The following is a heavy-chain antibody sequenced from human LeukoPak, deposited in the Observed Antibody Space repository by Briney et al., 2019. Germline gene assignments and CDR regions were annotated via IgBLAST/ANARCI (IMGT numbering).Heavy chain of an antibody. J-gene: IGHJ4*02. CDR3: ARDWYDGSGFGEYYFDY. Sequence: GGSLRLSCAASGFTFSSYAMHWVRQAPGKGLEWVAVISYDGSNKYYADSVKGRFTISRDNSKNTLYLQMNSLRAEDTAVYYCARDWYDGSGFGEYYFDYWGQGTLVTVSS. D-gene: IGHD3-22*01. CDR1: GFTFSSYA. CDR2: ISYDGSNK. V-gene: IGHV3-30*01.